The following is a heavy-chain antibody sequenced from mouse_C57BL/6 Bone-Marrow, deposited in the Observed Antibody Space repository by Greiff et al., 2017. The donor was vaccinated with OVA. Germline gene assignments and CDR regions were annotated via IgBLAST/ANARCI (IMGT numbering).Heavy chain of an antibody. D-gene: IGHD2-4*01. Sequence: QVQLQQPGAELVKPGASVKLSCKASGYTFTSYWMQWVKQRPGQGLEWIGEIDPSDSYTNYNQKFKGKDTLTVDTSSSTDYMQLRSLTSEDSAVYYCASYDYDGWFDYWGQGTVVTVSA. CDR2: IDPSDSYT. CDR3: ASYDYDGWFDY. J-gene: IGHJ3*01. CDR1: GYTFTSYW. V-gene: IGHV1-50*01.